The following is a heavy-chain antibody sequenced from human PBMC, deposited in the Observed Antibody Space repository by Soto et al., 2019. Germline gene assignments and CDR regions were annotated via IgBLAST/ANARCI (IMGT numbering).Heavy chain of an antibody. CDR1: GFTFSSYS. J-gene: IGHJ5*02. CDR3: AKHCGSSSCYRFDP. D-gene: IGHD2-2*01. V-gene: IGHV3-21*04. Sequence: GGSLRLSCAASGFTFSSYSVNWVRQAPGKGLEWVSSISSSSSYIYYADSVKGRFTISRDNAKNTLYLQMNSLRAEDTAVYYCAKHCGSSSCYRFDPWGQGTLVTVSS. CDR2: ISSSSSYI.